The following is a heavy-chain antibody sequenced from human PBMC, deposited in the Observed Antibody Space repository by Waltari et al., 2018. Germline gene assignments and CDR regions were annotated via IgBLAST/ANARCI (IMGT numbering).Heavy chain of an antibody. D-gene: IGHD2-2*03. CDR1: GFTFRNYA. J-gene: IGHJ4*02. CDR3: ATWITAHFDY. CDR2: IDGPTTNT. V-gene: IGHV3-23*01. Sequence: DVHLLESGVSLVQPGGSMRLSCVASGFTFRNYALSWVRQVPGNGLEWVSHIDGPTTNTHYADSVKGRFTISRDNSRNTVYLQMNSLTADDSAVYFCATWITAHFDYWGRGTLVTVSS.